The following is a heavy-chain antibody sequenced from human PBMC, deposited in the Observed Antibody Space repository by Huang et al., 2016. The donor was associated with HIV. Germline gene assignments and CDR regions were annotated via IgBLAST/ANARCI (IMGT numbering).Heavy chain of an antibody. CDR1: GGSLSDYY. D-gene: IGHD2-21*02. V-gene: IGHV4-34*02. CDR2: VNHRGLS. J-gene: IGHJ4*02. Sequence: QVQLQQWGAGLLKPSGVLSLKCAVYGGSLSDYYWTWIRQSPGKGLEWIGEVNHRGLSTYNPSLRGRVTMSVDSAKNQFSLNWTSLTVADTAVYYCARPRMTATSSDSTWSFFDSWGQGTLVIVSS. CDR3: ARPRMTATSSDSTWSFFDS.